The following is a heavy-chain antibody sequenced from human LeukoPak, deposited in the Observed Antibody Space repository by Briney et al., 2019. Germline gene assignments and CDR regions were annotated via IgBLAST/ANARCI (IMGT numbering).Heavy chain of an antibody. J-gene: IGHJ4*02. D-gene: IGHD6-13*01. CDR2: IYYSGST. Sequence: SETLSLTCTVSGGSISSSSYYWGWIRQPPGKGLEWIGSIYYSGSTYYNPSLKSRVTISVDTSKNQFSLKLSSVTAADTAVYYCARHIAAAGTDFDYWGQGTLVTVSP. CDR3: ARHIAAAGTDFDY. CDR1: GGSISSSSYY. V-gene: IGHV4-39*01.